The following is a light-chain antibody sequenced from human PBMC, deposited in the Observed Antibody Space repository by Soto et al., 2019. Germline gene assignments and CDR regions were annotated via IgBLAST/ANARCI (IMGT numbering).Light chain of an antibody. V-gene: IGKV3-15*01. CDR2: GAS. J-gene: IGKJ2*01. CDR1: QSVSSSY. CDR3: QQYNNWPPYT. Sequence: EIVLTQSPGTLSLSPGERATLPCRASQSVSSSYLAWYQQKPGQAPRLLIYGASIRATGIPARFSGSGSGTEFTLTISSLQSEDFAVYYCQQYNNWPPYTFGQGTKVDIK.